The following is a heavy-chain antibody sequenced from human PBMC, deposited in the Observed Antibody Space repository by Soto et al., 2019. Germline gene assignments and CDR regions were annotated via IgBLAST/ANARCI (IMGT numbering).Heavy chain of an antibody. CDR3: AKESIGGWVLH. CDR2: FHDSGFT. V-gene: IGHV4-59*01. Sequence: SETLSITCKVSGGTISSGYWTWVRQPPGKGLEWIGYFHDSGFTNYNTSLRRRVTISVDTSNNQLSLKLTSVTAADTAVYYCAKESIGGWVLHWGQGTLVTVS. J-gene: IGHJ4*02. D-gene: IGHD6-19*01. CDR1: GGTISSGY.